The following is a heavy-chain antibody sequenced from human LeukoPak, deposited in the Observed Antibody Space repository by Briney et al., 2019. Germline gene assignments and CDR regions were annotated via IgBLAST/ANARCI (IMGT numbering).Heavy chain of an antibody. CDR3: ARTLITTVNWFDP. CDR2: INPNSGGT. CDR1: GYTFTGYY. Sequence: ASVKVSCKASGYTFTGYYMHWVRQAPGQGLEWMGRINPNSGGTNYAQKLQGRVTMTTDTSTSTAYMELRSLRSDDTAVYYCARTLITTVNWFDPWGQGTLVTVSS. J-gene: IGHJ5*02. V-gene: IGHV1-2*06. D-gene: IGHD4-17*01.